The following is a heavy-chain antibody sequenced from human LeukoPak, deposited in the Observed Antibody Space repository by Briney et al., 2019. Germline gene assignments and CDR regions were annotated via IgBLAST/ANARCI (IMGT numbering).Heavy chain of an antibody. D-gene: IGHD4-17*01. J-gene: IGHJ4*02. CDR2: ISGSGGST. V-gene: IGHV3-23*01. CDR3: AKASGRYGDYGYYFDY. Sequence: GGSLRLSCAASGFTFSSYAMSWVRQAPGEGLGWVSAISGSGGSTYYADSVKGRFTISRDNPKNTLHMQMNSLRAEDTAVYYCAKASGRYGDYGYYFDYWGQGTLVTVSS. CDR1: GFTFSSYA.